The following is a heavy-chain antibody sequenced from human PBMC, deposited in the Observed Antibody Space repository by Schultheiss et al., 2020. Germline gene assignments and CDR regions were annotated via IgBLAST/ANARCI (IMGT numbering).Heavy chain of an antibody. Sequence: GGSLRLSCAASGFTFSSYAMHWVRQAPGKGLEWVAVISYDGSNKYYADSVKGRFTISRDNSKNTLYLQMNSLRAEDTAVYYCARERIAARNHYYYGMDVWGQGTTVTVSS. CDR3: ARERIAARNHYYYGMDV. CDR1: GFTFSSYA. V-gene: IGHV3-30-3*01. CDR2: ISYDGSNK. J-gene: IGHJ6*02. D-gene: IGHD6-6*01.